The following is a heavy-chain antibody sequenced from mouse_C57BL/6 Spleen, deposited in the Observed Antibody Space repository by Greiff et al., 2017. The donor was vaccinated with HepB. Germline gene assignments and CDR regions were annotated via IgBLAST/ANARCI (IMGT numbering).Heavy chain of an antibody. CDR3: ARPRITTVVAPSFAY. D-gene: IGHD1-1*01. J-gene: IGHJ3*01. Sequence: EVQLQESGGGLVKPGGSLKLSCAASGFTFSDYGMHWVRQAPEKGLEWVAYISSGSSTIYYADTVKGRFTISRDNAKNTLFLQMTSLRSEDTAMYYCARPRITTVVAPSFAYWGQGTLVTVSA. CDR1: GFTFSDYG. V-gene: IGHV5-17*01. CDR2: ISSGSSTI.